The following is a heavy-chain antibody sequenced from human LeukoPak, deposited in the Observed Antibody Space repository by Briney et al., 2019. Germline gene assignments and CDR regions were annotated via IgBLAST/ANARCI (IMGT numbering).Heavy chain of an antibody. CDR2: IIPTFGTA. Sequence: SVKVSCKASGGTFSSYAISWVRQAPGQGLEWMGGIIPTFGTANYAQKFQGRVTITADESTSTAYMELSSLRSEDTAVYYCARGDYGDYIFDYWGQGTLVTVSS. J-gene: IGHJ4*02. CDR3: ARGDYGDYIFDY. CDR1: GGTFSSYA. V-gene: IGHV1-69*13. D-gene: IGHD4-17*01.